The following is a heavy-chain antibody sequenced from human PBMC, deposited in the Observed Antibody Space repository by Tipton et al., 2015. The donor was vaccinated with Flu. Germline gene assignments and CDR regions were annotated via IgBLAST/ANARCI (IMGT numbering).Heavy chain of an antibody. V-gene: IGHV3-53*01. Sequence: QLVQSGGGLIQPGRSLRLSCAASGLNASDNYMSWVRQAPGKGLEWLSIIFTGGKAYYADSVRGRFIISRDNSKNTVHLQMHSLRVEDTAMYYCVRDPGDSRFDAWGQGTLVTVSS. CDR3: VRDPGDSRFDA. CDR2: IFTGGKA. D-gene: IGHD2-21*02. CDR1: GLNASDNY. J-gene: IGHJ5*02.